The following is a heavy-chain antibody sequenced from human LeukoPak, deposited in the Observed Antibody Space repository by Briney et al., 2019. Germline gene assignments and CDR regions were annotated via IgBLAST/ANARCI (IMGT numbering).Heavy chain of an antibody. J-gene: IGHJ4*02. CDR1: GFTFRTYA. CDR2: VSGSGDTT. Sequence: PGGSLRLSCAASGFTFRTYALSWVRQAPGKGLEWVSAVSGSGDTTYYADSVKGRFTISRDNSKNTLYLQMNSLRAEDTAVYYCAKGKLGYCSGGSCYGVDYWGQGTLVTVSS. CDR3: AKGKLGYCSGGSCYGVDY. V-gene: IGHV3-23*01. D-gene: IGHD2-15*01.